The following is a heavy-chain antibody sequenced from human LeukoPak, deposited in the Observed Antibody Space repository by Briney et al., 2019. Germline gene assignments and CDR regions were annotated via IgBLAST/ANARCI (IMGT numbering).Heavy chain of an antibody. V-gene: IGHV3-48*01. Sequence: GGSLRLSCAASGFPLSSYSINWVHQATGKGLEWVSYISSSGSAIYYVDSVKGRFTVSRDNAKNSLFLQMNSPRAEDTAVYYCVRVKGSYFDYWGQGALVTVSS. CDR2: ISSSGSAI. CDR1: GFPLSSYS. D-gene: IGHD2-15*01. CDR3: VRVKGSYFDY. J-gene: IGHJ4*02.